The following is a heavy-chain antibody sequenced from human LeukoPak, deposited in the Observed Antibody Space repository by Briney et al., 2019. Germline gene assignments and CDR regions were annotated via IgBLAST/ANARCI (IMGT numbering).Heavy chain of an antibody. CDR2: ISYDGSNK. D-gene: IGHD4-23*01. CDR1: GFTFSSYG. V-gene: IGHV3-30*18. Sequence: GRSLRLSCAASGFTFSSYGMHWVRQAPGKGLEWVAVISYDGSNKYYADSVKGRFTISRDNSKNTLYLQMNSLRAEDTAVYYCAKDPHDYGGNSPYYFDYWGQGTLVTVSS. CDR3: AKDPHDYGGNSPYYFDY. J-gene: IGHJ4*02.